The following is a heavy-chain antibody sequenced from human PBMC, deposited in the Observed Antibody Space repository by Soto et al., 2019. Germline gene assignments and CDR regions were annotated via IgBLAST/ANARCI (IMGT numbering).Heavy chain of an antibody. V-gene: IGHV3-48*03. J-gene: IGHJ4*02. D-gene: IGHD1-26*01. Sequence: GGSLRLSCTASGFTFSSYEMTWVRQAPGKWLEWISYITSGGTTYYADSAKGRFTISRDNAKNSLYLHLNSLTAEDTAIYYCARVLYATWSSFDYWGQGXLVTVSS. CDR2: ITSGGTT. CDR1: GFTFSSYE. CDR3: ARVLYATWSSFDY.